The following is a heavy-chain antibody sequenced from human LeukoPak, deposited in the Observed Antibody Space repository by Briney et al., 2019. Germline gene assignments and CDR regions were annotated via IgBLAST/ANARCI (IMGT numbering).Heavy chain of an antibody. CDR1: GYSISSTFY. CDR2: ISHSATT. J-gene: IGHJ4*02. Sequence: SETLCLTCNVSGYSISSTFYGTWIRQPPGKGLEWIATISHSATTYYTPSLKSRLTMSVDTSKNQFSLKLSSVTVADTAVYYCARVNTPVATFDFWGQGTLVTVSS. D-gene: IGHD2-15*01. V-gene: IGHV4-38-2*02. CDR3: ARVNTPVATFDF.